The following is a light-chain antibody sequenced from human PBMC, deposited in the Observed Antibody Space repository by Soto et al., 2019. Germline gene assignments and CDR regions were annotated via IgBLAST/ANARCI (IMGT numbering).Light chain of an antibody. CDR1: QSVSSSY. CDR3: QQYGNSPGMYT. CDR2: GAS. Sequence: EIVLTQSPGTLSLSPGERATLSCRASQSVSSSYLAWYQQKPGQAPRLLIYGASSRATGIPDRFSGSGSGTDFTLTISRLEPEDFAVYYCQQYGNSPGMYTFGQGAKLEIK. J-gene: IGKJ2*01. V-gene: IGKV3-20*01.